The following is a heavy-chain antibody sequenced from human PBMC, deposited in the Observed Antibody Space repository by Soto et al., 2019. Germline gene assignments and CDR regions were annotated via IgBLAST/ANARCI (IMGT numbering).Heavy chain of an antibody. D-gene: IGHD4-17*01. V-gene: IGHV1-18*01. Sequence: GASVKVSCKASGYTFTSYGISWVRQAPGQGLEWMGWISAYNGNTNYAQNLQGRVTMTTDRSTSTAYMELRSLRSDDTAVYYCARTLYGDNVDYWGQGTLVTVSS. CDR1: GYTFTSYG. J-gene: IGHJ4*02. CDR2: ISAYNGNT. CDR3: ARTLYGDNVDY.